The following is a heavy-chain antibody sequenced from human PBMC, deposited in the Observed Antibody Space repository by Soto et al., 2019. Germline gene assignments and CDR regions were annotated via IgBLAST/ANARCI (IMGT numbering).Heavy chain of an antibody. Sequence: QSQTLSLTCAISGDSVSSNSAAWNWIRQSPSRGLEWLGRTYYRSKWYNDYAVSVKSRITINPDTSKNQFSLQLNSVTPEDTAVYYCARAGYYDSSGYYYPDAFDIWGQGTMVTVSS. CDR3: ARAGYYDSSGYYYPDAFDI. CDR1: GDSVSSNSAA. D-gene: IGHD3-22*01. V-gene: IGHV6-1*01. J-gene: IGHJ3*02. CDR2: TYYRSKWYN.